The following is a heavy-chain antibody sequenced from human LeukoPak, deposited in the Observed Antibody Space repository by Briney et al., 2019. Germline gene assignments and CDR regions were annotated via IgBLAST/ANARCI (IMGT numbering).Heavy chain of an antibody. D-gene: IGHD3-3*01. V-gene: IGHV3-66*02. CDR1: GFTFSSYA. CDR3: ARARGDFWSNYYYYYYMDV. J-gene: IGHJ6*03. Sequence: GGSLRLSCAASGFTFSSYAMSWVRQAPGKGLEWVSVIYSGGSTNYADSVKGRFTISRDNSENTLYLQMNSLRGEDTAVYYCARARGDFWSNYYYYYYMDVWGKGTTVTVSS. CDR2: IYSGGST.